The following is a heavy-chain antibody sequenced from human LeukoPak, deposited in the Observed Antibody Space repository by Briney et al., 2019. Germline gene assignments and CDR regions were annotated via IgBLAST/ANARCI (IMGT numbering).Heavy chain of an antibody. D-gene: IGHD6-25*01. J-gene: IGHJ5*02. CDR1: GYTFTSYD. CDR2: MNPNSGNT. V-gene: IGHV1-8*01. CDR3: ARGRAADWFDP. Sequence: ASVKVSCKASGYTFTSYDINWVRQATGQGLEWMGWMNPNSGNTGYAQKFQARVTMTRNTSISTAYMELSSLRSEDTAAYYCARGRAADWFDPWGQGTLVTVSS.